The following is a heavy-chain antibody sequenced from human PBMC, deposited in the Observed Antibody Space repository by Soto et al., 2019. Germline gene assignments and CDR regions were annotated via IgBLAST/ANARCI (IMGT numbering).Heavy chain of an antibody. V-gene: IGHV4-59*01. D-gene: IGHD3-22*01. Sequence: SETLSLTCTVSGAAINSYYWTWIRQAPGMGLEWIGYIYYTGSTNYNPSLESRVTVSVDRSRNQFSLELRSVTAADTAVYYCARVDGYSFFFDNWGQGTQVTVSS. J-gene: IGHJ4*02. CDR3: ARVDGYSFFFDN. CDR1: GAAINSYY. CDR2: IYYTGST.